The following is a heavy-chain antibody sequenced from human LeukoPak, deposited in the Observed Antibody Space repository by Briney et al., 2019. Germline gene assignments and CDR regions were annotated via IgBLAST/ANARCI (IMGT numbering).Heavy chain of an antibody. CDR2: ISAYNDNT. J-gene: IGHJ5*02. V-gene: IGHV1-18*01. CDR3: AREGYCSGGTCYSTMNWFDP. D-gene: IGHD2-15*01. Sequence: ASVKVSCKASGYSFTRYGITWVRQAPGQGLEWMGWISAYNDNTNYAQKLQGRVTLTTDTSTSTAYMELRSLRSDDTAVYYCAREGYCSGGTCYSTMNWFDPWGQETLVTVSS. CDR1: GYSFTRYG.